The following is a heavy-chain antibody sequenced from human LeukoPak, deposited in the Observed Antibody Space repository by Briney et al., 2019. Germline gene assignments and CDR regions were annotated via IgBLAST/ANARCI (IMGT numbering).Heavy chain of an antibody. J-gene: IGHJ6*03. V-gene: IGHV4-39*07. D-gene: IGHD6-19*01. CDR2: IYYSGST. Sequence: SETLSLTCTVSSGSISSSSYYWGWIRQPPGKGLEWIGRIYYSGSTYYNPSLKSRVTMSVDTSKNQFSLKLSSVTAADTAVYYCARDKRVAVAGTYIYYYYMDVWGNGTTVTISS. CDR1: SGSISSSSYY. CDR3: ARDKRVAVAGTYIYYYYMDV.